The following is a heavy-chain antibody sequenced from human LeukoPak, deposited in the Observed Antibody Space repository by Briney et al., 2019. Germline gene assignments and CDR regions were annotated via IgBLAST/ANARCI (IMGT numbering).Heavy chain of an antibody. D-gene: IGHD4-17*01. J-gene: IGHJ6*02. CDR3: AREYTVTTGRNYYYYGMDV. CDR2: INPSGGST. CDR1: GYTFTSYY. Sequence: GASVKVSCKASGYTFTSYYMHWVRQAPGQGLEWMGTINPSGGSTSYAQKFQGRVTMTRDTSTSTVYMELSSLRYEDTAVYYCAREYTVTTGRNYYYYGMDVWGQGTTVTVSS. V-gene: IGHV1-46*01.